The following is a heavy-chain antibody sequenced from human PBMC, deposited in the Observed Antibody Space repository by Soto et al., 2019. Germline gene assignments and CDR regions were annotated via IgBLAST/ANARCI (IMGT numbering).Heavy chain of an antibody. J-gene: IGHJ4*02. V-gene: IGHV4-30-4*01. Sequence: QVQLQESGPGLVKPSQTLSLTCTVSGGSISSGDYYGSWIRQPPGKGLEWIGYIYYSGFTYYNPSLNSRLTMSVDTSKNQFSLKLSSVIAADTAVYYCARSDNYVPFDHWGQGTLVTVSS. CDR3: ARSDNYVPFDH. CDR1: GGSISSGDYY. D-gene: IGHD4-4*01. CDR2: IYYSGFT.